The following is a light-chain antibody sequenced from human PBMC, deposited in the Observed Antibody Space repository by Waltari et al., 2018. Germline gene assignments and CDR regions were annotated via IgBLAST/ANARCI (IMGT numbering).Light chain of an antibody. CDR2: NTN. V-gene: IGLV7-43*01. J-gene: IGLJ2*01. Sequence: QTVVTQEPSLTVSPGGTVTLTCASSIGAVNSGYYPNWFQQKPGQAPRSLIYNTNNKHPLTPARFSGPLPWGKAALKLASVQAEGEGYYYFLLYFGGSHLGFRGGTQPTVL. CDR1: IGAVNSGYY. CDR3: LLYFGGSHLG.